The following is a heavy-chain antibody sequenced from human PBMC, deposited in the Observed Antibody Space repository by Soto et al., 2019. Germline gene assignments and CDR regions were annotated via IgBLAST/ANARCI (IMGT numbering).Heavy chain of an antibody. CDR1: GGTFSSYT. V-gene: IGHV1-69*02. Sequence: SVKVSCKASGGTFSSYTISWVRQAPGQGLEWMGRIIPILGIANYAQKFQGRVTITADKSTSTAYMELSSLRSEDTAVYYCASEANIVVVPADPYYYYYYMDVWGKGTTVTVSS. CDR2: IIPILGIA. D-gene: IGHD2-2*01. J-gene: IGHJ6*03. CDR3: ASEANIVVVPADPYYYYYYMDV.